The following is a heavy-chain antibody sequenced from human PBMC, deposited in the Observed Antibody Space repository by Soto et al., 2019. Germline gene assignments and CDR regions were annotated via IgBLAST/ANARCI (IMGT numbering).Heavy chain of an antibody. J-gene: IGHJ4*02. CDR2: ISSSSSYI. CDR1: GFTFSSYS. D-gene: IGHD3-22*01. Sequence: PVGSLRLSCAASGFTFSSYSMNWVRQAPGKGLEWVSSISSSSSYIYYADSVKGRFTISRDNAKNSLYLQMNSLRAEDTAVYYCARDLRITGHYYDSSGFDYWGQGTLVTVSS. CDR3: ARDLRITGHYYDSSGFDY. V-gene: IGHV3-21*01.